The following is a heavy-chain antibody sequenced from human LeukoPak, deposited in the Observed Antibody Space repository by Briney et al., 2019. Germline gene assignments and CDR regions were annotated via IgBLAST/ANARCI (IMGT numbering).Heavy chain of an antibody. V-gene: IGHV1-18*01. CDR2: ISAYNGDT. Sequence: GASVKVSCKASGNTFTNHGISWVRQAPGQGLEWMGWISAYNGDTMYAQNLQGRVTMTTDTSTTTAYMELRSLRSDDTAMYYCARDPSNSSGYHAHFDSWGQGTLVTVSS. D-gene: IGHD3-22*01. J-gene: IGHJ4*02. CDR1: GNTFTNHG. CDR3: ARDPSNSSGYHAHFDS.